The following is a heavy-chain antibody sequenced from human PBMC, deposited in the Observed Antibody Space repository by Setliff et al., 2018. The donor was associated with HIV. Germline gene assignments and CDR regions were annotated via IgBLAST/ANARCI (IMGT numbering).Heavy chain of an antibody. V-gene: IGHV4-38-2*01. Sequence: SETLSLTCAVSGSSISNAYYWGWIRQPPGKGLEWIGSIYHSGSTNYNPSLKSRVTISVDTSKNQFSLKLRFVTAADTAVYSCARRQSYYDILNGRAFDALDIWGQGTKVTVSS. CDR2: IYHSGST. CDR1: GSSISNAYY. J-gene: IGHJ3*02. CDR3: ARRQSYYDILNGRAFDALDI. D-gene: IGHD3-9*01.